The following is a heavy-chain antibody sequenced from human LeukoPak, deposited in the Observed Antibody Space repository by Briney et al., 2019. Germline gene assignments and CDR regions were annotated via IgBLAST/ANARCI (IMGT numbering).Heavy chain of an antibody. D-gene: IGHD2-15*01. J-gene: IGHJ5*02. CDR1: GYTFTGYY. Sequence: ASVKVSCKASGYTFTGYYMHWVRQAPGQGLEWMGWINPNSGGTNYAQKFQGRVTMTRDTSINTAYMEFRSLRSDDTAVYYCARGAHIASTAGGWFDPWGQGTLVTISS. CDR2: INPNSGGT. V-gene: IGHV1-2*02. CDR3: ARGAHIASTAGGWFDP.